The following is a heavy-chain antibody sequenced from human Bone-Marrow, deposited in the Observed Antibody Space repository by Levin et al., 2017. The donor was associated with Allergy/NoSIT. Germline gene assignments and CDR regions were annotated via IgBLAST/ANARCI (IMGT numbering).Heavy chain of an antibody. V-gene: IGHV1-69*06. CDR2: IIPVFGTP. J-gene: IGHJ6*02. Sequence: WASVKVSCKASGGSIVSNPITWVRQAPGQGLEWMAGIIPVFGTPDYAQKFQDRVTITADKSTNAAYLELTSLRPDDTAVYFCARGSMASSYYNLDVWGQGTTVTVSS. CDR3: ARGSMASSYYNLDV. CDR1: GGSIVSNP. D-gene: IGHD3-3*01.